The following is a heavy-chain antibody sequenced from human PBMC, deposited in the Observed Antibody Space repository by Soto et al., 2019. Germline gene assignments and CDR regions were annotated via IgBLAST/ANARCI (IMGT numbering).Heavy chain of an antibody. V-gene: IGHV3-21*01. CDR1: GFTFSSYS. CDR3: ASSAEKSTFDY. Sequence: GGSLRLSCAASGFTFSSYSMNWVRQAPGKGLEWVSSISSSSSYIYYADSVKGRFTISRDNAKNSLYLQMNSLRAEDTAVYYCASSAEKSTFDYWGQGTLVTVSS. CDR2: ISSSSSYI. J-gene: IGHJ4*02.